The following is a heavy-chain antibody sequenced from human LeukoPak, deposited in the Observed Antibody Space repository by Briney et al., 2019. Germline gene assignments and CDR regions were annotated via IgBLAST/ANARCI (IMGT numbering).Heavy chain of an antibody. CDR2: IYHSGST. Sequence: SETLSLTCTVSGGSISSGGYYWSWIRQPPGKGLEWIGYIYHSGSTYYNPSLKSRVTISVDRSKNQFSLKLSSVTAADTAVYCCARDLDYGGPFKGETRQNFASWGQGTLVTVSS. V-gene: IGHV4-30-2*01. D-gene: IGHD4-23*01. J-gene: IGHJ4*02. CDR1: GGSISSGGYY. CDR3: ARDLDYGGPFKGETRQNFAS.